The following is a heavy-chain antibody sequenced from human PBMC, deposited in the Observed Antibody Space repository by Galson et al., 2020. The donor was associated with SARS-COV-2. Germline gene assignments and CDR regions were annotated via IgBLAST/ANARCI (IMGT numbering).Heavy chain of an antibody. Sequence: ETSETLSLTCTVPGASLPSYYWSWIRQTPGKGLEWIGYVYHSGNTTYNPSLKSRVTISVDTSRNQCSLKLRSVTAADTAVYYCARVARRQYVGAAALLDVWGQGTTVAVSS. D-gene: IGHD2-2*01. V-gene: IGHV4-59*08. CDR3: ARVARRQYVGAAALLDV. J-gene: IGHJ6*02. CDR1: GASLPSYY. CDR2: VYHSGNT.